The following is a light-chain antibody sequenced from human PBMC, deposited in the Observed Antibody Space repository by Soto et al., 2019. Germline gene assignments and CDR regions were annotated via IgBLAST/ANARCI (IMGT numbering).Light chain of an antibody. J-gene: IGKJ1*01. CDR1: QSISNY. Sequence: DIQMTQSPSSLSASVGDRLTITCRASQSISNYLNWYQHKPGKAPKVLISAASSLKSGVPSRFSGYGSGTDFALTISSLQPEDVATYYCQQSYQTPRTFGQGTKVEMK. V-gene: IGKV1-39*01. CDR3: QQSYQTPRT. CDR2: AAS.